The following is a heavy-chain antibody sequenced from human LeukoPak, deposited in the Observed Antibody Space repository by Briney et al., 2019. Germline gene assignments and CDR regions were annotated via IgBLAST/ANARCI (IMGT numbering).Heavy chain of an antibody. V-gene: IGHV3-23*01. CDR1: GLTFSSHA. J-gene: IGHJ4*02. CDR2: ITGSGGTT. Sequence: GGSLRLSCVASGLTFSSHAMTWVRQTPGKGLEWVSGITGSGGTTYHADSVKGRFTISRDNSKNTLYLQMNNLRAEDTAVYYCARDLVERYFDYWGQGTLVTVSS. D-gene: IGHD2-21*01. CDR3: ARDLVERYFDY.